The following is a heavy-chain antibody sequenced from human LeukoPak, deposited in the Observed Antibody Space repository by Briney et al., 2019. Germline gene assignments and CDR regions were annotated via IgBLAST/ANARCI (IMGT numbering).Heavy chain of an antibody. V-gene: IGHV4-61*01. J-gene: IGHJ4*02. D-gene: IGHD5-18*01. Sequence: SGTLSLTCTVSGGSVSSGSYYWSWIRQPPGKGLEWIGYIYYSGSTNYNPSLKSRVTISVDTSKNQFSLKLSSVTAADTAVYYCARGRYSYGSRWGQGTLVTVSS. CDR1: GGSVSSGSYY. CDR2: IYYSGST. CDR3: ARGRYSYGSR.